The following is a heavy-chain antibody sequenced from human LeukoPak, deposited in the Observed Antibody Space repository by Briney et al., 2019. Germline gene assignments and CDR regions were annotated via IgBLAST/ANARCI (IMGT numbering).Heavy chain of an antibody. D-gene: IGHD4-11*01. CDR3: ARDLRGTTPRFGY. CDR2: FDPEDGET. J-gene: IGHJ4*02. CDR1: GYTLTELS. Sequence: GASVKVSCKVSGYTLTELSMHWVRQAPGKGLEWMGGFDPEDGETIYAQKFQGRVTITADESTSTAYMELSSLRSEDTAVYYCARDLRGTTPRFGYWGQGTLVTVSS. V-gene: IGHV1-24*01.